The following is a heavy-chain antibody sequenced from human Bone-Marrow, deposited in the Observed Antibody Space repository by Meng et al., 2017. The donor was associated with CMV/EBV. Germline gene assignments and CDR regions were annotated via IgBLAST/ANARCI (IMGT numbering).Heavy chain of an antibody. V-gene: IGHV1-2*02. D-gene: IGHD3-22*01. Sequence: ASVKVSCKASGYTFTGYYMHWVRQAPGQGLEWMGWINPNSGGTNYAQKVQGRVTMTRDTSISTAYMELSRLRSDDTAVYYCARDYYYASSGYHYWGQGTLVTVSS. CDR1: GYTFTGYY. J-gene: IGHJ4*02. CDR2: INPNSGGT. CDR3: ARDYYYASSGYHY.